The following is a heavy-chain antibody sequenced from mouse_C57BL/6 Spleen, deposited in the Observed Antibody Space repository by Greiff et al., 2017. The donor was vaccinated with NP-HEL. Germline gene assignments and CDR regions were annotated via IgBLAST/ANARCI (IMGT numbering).Heavy chain of an antibody. J-gene: IGHJ3*01. CDR1: GYTFTDYY. Sequence: EVQLQQSGPVLVKPGASVKMSCKASGYTFTDYYMNWVKQSHGKSLEWIGVINPYNGGTSYNQKFKGKATLTVDKSSSTAYMELNSLTSEDSAVYYCAYDYDDGAWFAYWGQGTLVTVSA. CDR2: INPYNGGT. D-gene: IGHD2-4*01. CDR3: AYDYDDGAWFAY. V-gene: IGHV1-19*01.